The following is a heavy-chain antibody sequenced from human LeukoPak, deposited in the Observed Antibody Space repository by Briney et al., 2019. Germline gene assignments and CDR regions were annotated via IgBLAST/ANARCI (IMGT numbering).Heavy chain of an antibody. CDR3: AREVTTVTYYGMDV. D-gene: IGHD4-17*01. J-gene: IGHJ6*02. CDR1: GGSISSGGYY. CDR2: ICYSGST. Sequence: PSQTLSLTCSVSGGSISSGGYYWSWIRQHPGKGLEWIGYICYSGSTYYNPSLKSRVTISVDTSKKQFSLKLRSVTAADTAVYYCAREVTTVTYYGMDVWGQGTTVTVSS. V-gene: IGHV4-31*03.